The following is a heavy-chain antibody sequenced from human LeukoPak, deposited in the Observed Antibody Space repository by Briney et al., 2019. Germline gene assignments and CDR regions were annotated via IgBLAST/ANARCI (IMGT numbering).Heavy chain of an antibody. CDR3: ARVPRSFFDY. V-gene: IGHV4-31*03. CDR2: IYYSGST. Sequence: SETLSLTCTVSGGSISSGGYYWSWIRQHPGKGLEWIGYIYYSGSTYYNPSLKSRVTISVDTSKNQFSLRLSSVTAADTAVYYCARVPRSFFDYWGQGTLVTVSS. J-gene: IGHJ4*02. CDR1: GGSISSGGYY. D-gene: IGHD2-15*01.